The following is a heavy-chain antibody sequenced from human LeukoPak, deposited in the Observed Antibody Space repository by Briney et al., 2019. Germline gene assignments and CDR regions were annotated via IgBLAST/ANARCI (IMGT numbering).Heavy chain of an antibody. CDR3: ARGGSGNSGN. V-gene: IGHV4-59*01. Sequence: SETLSPTCTVSGASISSYYWSWIRQPPGKGLEWIGYIYYSGSTNYNPSLKSRVTISVDTSKNQFSLKLTSVTAADTAVYYCARGGSGNSGNWGQGTLVTVSS. CDR2: IYYSGST. CDR1: GASISSYY. J-gene: IGHJ4*02. D-gene: IGHD4-23*01.